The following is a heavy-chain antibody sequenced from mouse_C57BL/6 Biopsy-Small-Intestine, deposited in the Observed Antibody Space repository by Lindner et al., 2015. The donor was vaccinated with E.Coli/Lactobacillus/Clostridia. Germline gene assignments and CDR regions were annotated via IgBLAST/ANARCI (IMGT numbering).Heavy chain of an antibody. Sequence: VQLQESGAELVRPGTSVKVSCKASGYAFTNYLIEWVKQRPGQGLEWIGVINPGSDGTNYNEKFKGKATLTADKSSSTAYMQLSSLTSEDSAVYFCARNYYGKRGFDYWGRGTTLTVSP. CDR1: GYAFTNYL. D-gene: IGHD1-1*01. J-gene: IGHJ2*01. V-gene: IGHV1-54*01. CDR2: INPGSDGT. CDR3: ARNYYGKRGFDY.